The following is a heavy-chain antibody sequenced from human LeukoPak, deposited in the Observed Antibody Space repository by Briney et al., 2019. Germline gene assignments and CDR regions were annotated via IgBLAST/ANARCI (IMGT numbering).Heavy chain of an antibody. CDR2: ISSSSSYI. V-gene: IGHV3-21*01. D-gene: IGHD3-16*01. Sequence: GGSLRLSCAASGFTFSSYSMNWVRQAPGKGLEWVSSISSSSSYIYYADSVKGRFTISRDNAKNSLYLQMNSLRAQDTAVYYCARDARYDSGAFDIWGPGTMVTVSS. CDR1: GFTFSSYS. CDR3: ARDARYDSGAFDI. J-gene: IGHJ3*02.